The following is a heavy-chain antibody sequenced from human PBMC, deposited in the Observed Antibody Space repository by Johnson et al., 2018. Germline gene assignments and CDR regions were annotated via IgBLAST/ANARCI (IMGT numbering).Heavy chain of an antibody. Sequence: QVQLVEAGGGVVQPGRSLRLSCAASGFTFSSYGMHWVRPAPGKGLEWVAVIWYDGSNKYYADSVKGRFTISRDNSKNTLYLQMNSLRAEDTAVYYCARGKGSSGYYYGMDVWGQGTTVTVSS. CDR1: GFTFSSYG. J-gene: IGHJ6*02. V-gene: IGHV3-33*01. CDR3: ARGKGSSGYYYGMDV. CDR2: IWYDGSNK. D-gene: IGHD6-6*01.